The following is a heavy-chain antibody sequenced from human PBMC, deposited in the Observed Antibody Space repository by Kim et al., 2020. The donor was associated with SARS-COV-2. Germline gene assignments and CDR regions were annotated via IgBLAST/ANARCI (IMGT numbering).Heavy chain of an antibody. CDR2: ISSSSSYI. J-gene: IGHJ5*02. D-gene: IGHD3-10*01. CDR3: AGSLNVNYYGSGSYGRPRYNWFDP. CDR1: GFTFSSYS. V-gene: IGHV3-21*01. Sequence: GGSLRLSCAASGFTFSSYSMNWVRQAPGKGLEWVSSISSSSSYIYYADSVKGRFTISRDNAKNSLYLQMNSLRAEDTAVYYCAGSLNVNYYGSGSYGRPRYNWFDPWGQGTLVTVSS.